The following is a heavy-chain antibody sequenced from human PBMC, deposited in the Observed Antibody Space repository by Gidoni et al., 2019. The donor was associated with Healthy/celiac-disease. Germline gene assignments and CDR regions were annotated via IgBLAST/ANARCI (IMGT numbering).Heavy chain of an antibody. J-gene: IGHJ5*02. Sequence: QVQLQESGPGLVQPSETLYTTCPVSGGSVSSGSYYWRWIRQPPGKGRGWIEYIYYSGHTNYNPSRKSRVTISVDTSKNQFSLKLSSVTTADTAGYYCERVKEGYGLNWFDPWGQGTLVTVSS. D-gene: IGHD5-12*01. CDR3: ERVKEGYGLNWFDP. V-gene: IGHV4-61*01. CDR2: IYYSGHT. CDR1: GGSVSSGSYY.